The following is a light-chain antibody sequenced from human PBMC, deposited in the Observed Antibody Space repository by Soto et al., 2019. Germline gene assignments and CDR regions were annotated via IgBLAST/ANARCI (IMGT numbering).Light chain of an antibody. CDR2: TAS. J-gene: IGKJ3*01. Sequence: DIQLTQSPSSLSASVGDKVTITCQASQSINSYLNWYRQKPGKAPELLIHTASSLQSGVPSRFSGSGSETDFTLSISSLQPEDFATYYCQQSYSSLFTFGPGTKVDIK. CDR1: QSINSY. CDR3: QQSYSSLFT. V-gene: IGKV1-39*01.